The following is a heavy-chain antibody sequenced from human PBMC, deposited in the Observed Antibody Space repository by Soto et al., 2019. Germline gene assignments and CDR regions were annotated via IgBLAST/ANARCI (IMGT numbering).Heavy chain of an antibody. V-gene: IGHV3-30-3*01. J-gene: IGHJ4*02. Sequence: QVQLVESGGGVVQPGRSMRLSCAASGFTFSSYAMHWVRQAPGKGLERVAVISYDGSNKYYADSVKGRFTISRDNSENPLYLQMNSLGAEATAVYYCARPAGSSCGRGEDYWGQGTLVTVSS. D-gene: IGHD6-13*01. CDR3: ARPAGSSCGRGEDY. CDR1: GFTFSSYA. CDR2: ISYDGSNK.